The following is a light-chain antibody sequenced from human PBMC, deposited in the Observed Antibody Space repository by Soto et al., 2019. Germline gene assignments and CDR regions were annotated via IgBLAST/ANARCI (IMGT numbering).Light chain of an antibody. CDR2: WAS. Sequence: DIVMTQSPDSLAVSLGEGATINCKSSQSLLHLAWYQQKPGQPPKLLIYWASTRESGGPDRFSGSGSGTDFTLTISSLQAEDVAVYYCQQYYTTPVTFGQGTKVEIK. CDR1: QSLLH. J-gene: IGKJ1*01. CDR3: QQYYTTPVT. V-gene: IGKV4-1*01.